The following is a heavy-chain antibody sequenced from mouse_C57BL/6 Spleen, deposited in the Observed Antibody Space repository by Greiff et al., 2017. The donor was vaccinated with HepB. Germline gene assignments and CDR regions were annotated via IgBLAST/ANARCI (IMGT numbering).Heavy chain of an antibody. CDR3: ARDRMYYAMDY. J-gene: IGHJ4*01. CDR1: GFTFSSYA. V-gene: IGHV5-4*01. CDR2: ISDGGSYT. Sequence: EVQVVESGGGLVKPGGSLKLSCAASGFTFSSYAMSWVRQTPEKRLEWVATISDGGSYTYYPDNVKGRFTISRDNAKNNLYLQMSHLKSEDTAMYYCARDRMYYAMDYWGQGTSVTVSS.